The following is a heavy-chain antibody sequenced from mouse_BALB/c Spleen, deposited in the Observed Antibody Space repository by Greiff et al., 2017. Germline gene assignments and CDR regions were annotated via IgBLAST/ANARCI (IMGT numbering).Heavy chain of an antibody. Sequence: EVKLVESGPGLVKPSQSLSLTCTVTGYSITSDYAWNWIRQFPGNKLEWMGYISYSGSTSYNPSLKSRISITRDTSKNQFFLQLNSVTTEDTATYYCARNYRYDAGAMDYWGQGTSVTVSS. V-gene: IGHV3-2*02. CDR3: ARNYRYDAGAMDY. CDR1: GYSITSDYA. CDR2: ISYSGST. D-gene: IGHD2-14*01. J-gene: IGHJ4*01.